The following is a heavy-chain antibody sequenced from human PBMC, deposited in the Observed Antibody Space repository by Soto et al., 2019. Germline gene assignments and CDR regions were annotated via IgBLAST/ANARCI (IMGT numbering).Heavy chain of an antibody. CDR3: ARGDCVGGTCYSLAGSFYYYMDV. J-gene: IGHJ6*03. CDR1: GFTFSNYW. D-gene: IGHD2-15*01. V-gene: IGHV3-74*02. CDR2: INSDGSVS. Sequence: EVQLVESGGGLVQPGGSLRLSCAASGFTFSNYWMYWVRQAPGKGLEWVSRINSDGSVSSYADSVKGRLTISRDNVKNTLYVQMDSLRAEDTALYYCARGDCVGGTCYSLAGSFYYYMDVWGKGTTVTVFS.